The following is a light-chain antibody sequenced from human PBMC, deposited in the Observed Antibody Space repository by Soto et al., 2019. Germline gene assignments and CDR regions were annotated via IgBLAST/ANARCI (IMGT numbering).Light chain of an antibody. CDR1: NIENNN. J-gene: IGLJ2*01. V-gene: IGLV3-21*02. Sequence: YVLTQPPSVSVAPGQTAKIACAGNNIENNNVHWYQQKPGQAPVLAVHDDRDRPSGIPERFSGSNSGNTATLTISRVEAGDEAAYYCQVWDSSDHHVVFGGGTKLTVL. CDR2: DDR. CDR3: QVWDSSDHHVV.